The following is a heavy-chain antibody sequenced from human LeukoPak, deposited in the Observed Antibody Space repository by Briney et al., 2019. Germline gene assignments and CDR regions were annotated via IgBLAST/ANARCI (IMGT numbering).Heavy chain of an antibody. D-gene: IGHD6-6*01. CDR2: IKQDGSEK. CDR3: ARDGPYSTSSTHPP. J-gene: IGHJ5*02. V-gene: IGHV3-7*03. Sequence: PGGSLRLSCAASGFTFSSSWMSWVRQAPGKGLEWVANIKQDGSEKYYVGSVKGRFTISRDNAKNSLYLQMDSLRVEDTAVYYCARDGPYSTSSTHPPWGQGTLVTVSS. CDR1: GFTFSSSW.